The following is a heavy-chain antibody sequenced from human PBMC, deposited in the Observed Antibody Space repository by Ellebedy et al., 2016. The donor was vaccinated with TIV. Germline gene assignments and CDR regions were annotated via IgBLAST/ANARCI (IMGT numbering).Heavy chain of an antibody. D-gene: IGHD3-10*01. CDR2: INPSGGST. Sequence: AASVKVSCKVSGYTLTELSMHWVRQAPGQGLEWMGIINPSGGSTSYAQKLQGRVTMTRYTSTSTVYMELSSLRSEETAVYYCAREEPYGSGTKDYGMDVWGQGTTVTVSS. J-gene: IGHJ6*02. CDR3: AREEPYGSGTKDYGMDV. CDR1: GYTLTELS. V-gene: IGHV1-46*04.